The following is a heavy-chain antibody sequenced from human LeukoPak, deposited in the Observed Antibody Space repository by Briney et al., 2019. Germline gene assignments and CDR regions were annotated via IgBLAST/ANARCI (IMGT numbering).Heavy chain of an antibody. CDR3: VRDGNVYNFDH. D-gene: IGHD5-24*01. CDR1: GITFRSHG. V-gene: IGHV3-74*01. CDR2: IKGDESYT. Sequence: GRSLRLSFAASGITFRSHGMHWVRQAPGKGLVWVSRIKGDESYTNHADPVKGRFTISRDNAKNTLYLQMTSLRAEDTAIYYCVRDGNVYNFDHWGQGTLVTVSS. J-gene: IGHJ4*02.